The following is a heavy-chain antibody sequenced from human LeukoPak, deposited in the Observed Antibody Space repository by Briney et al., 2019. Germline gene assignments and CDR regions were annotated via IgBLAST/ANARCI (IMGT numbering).Heavy chain of an antibody. CDR3: ARDFRSAAAAPRAPDY. J-gene: IGHJ4*02. CDR2: ISYDGSNK. V-gene: IGHV3-30-3*01. Sequence: GGSLRLSCAASGFTFSSYAMHWVRQAPGKGLEWVAVISYDGSNKYYADSVKGRFTISRDNSKNTLYLQMNSLRAEDTAVYYCARDFRSAAAAPRAPDYWGQGTLVTVSS. D-gene: IGHD6-13*01. CDR1: GFTFSSYA.